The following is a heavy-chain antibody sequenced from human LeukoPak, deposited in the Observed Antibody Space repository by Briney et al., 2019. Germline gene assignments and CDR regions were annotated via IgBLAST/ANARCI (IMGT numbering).Heavy chain of an antibody. Sequence: SVKVSCKASGGTFSSYAISWVREAPGQGLEWMGRIIPIFGTANYAQKFQGRVTITADKSTSTAYMELSSLRSEDTAVYYCARGELYSYGYHYYYMDVWGKGTTVTVSS. D-gene: IGHD5-18*01. CDR1: GGTFSSYA. CDR3: ARGELYSYGYHYYYMDV. V-gene: IGHV1-69*06. J-gene: IGHJ6*03. CDR2: IIPIFGTA.